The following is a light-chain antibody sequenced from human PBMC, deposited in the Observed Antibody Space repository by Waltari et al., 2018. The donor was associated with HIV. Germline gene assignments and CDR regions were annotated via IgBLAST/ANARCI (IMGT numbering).Light chain of an antibody. CDR2: AAS. J-gene: IGKJ3*01. Sequence: IQLTQSPSFLSASSGDRVTSTCRARPGISSKFAWYQQKQGQAPTLLIYAASSLPTGVPSRFSGSGSVTEFALTVRRLQPEDFATYFCQHLHSFHPFTFGPGTKVDVK. CDR1: PGISSK. CDR3: QHLHSFHPFT. V-gene: IGKV1-9*01.